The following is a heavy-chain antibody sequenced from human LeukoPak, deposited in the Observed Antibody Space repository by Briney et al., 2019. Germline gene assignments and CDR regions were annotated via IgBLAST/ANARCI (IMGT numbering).Heavy chain of an antibody. CDR3: ARATHPGY. CDR1: GFTFSSYE. CDR2: ISSSGDTI. J-gene: IGHJ4*02. Sequence: GGSLRLSCAASGFTFSSYELNWVRQAPGRGLEWVSYISSSGDTIYYSDSVKGRFTISRDNAKNSLYLQMDSLRAEDTAVYYCARATHPGYWGQGALVAVSS. V-gene: IGHV3-48*03.